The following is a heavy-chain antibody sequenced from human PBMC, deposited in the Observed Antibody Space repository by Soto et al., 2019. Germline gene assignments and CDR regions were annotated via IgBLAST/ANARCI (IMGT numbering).Heavy chain of an antibody. CDR3: ARGAGIGDY. D-gene: IGHD3-16*01. Sequence: PGGSLRLSCAASGFTLSTYWMSWVRQAPGKGLEWLANRKEDGSEKYYVDSVKGRFTISRDNAKNSLYLQLNGLRAKDTAVYYCARGAGIGDYWGQGTLVTVSS. J-gene: IGHJ4*02. CDR1: GFTLSTYW. V-gene: IGHV3-7*04. CDR2: RKEDGSEK.